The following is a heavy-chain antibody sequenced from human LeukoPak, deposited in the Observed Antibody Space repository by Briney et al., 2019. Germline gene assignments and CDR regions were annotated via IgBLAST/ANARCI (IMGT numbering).Heavy chain of an antibody. CDR1: GFTFSTYA. J-gene: IGHJ4*02. D-gene: IGHD6-13*01. CDR3: ALSSSWYGGFFDY. CDR2: ISYDGSNK. Sequence: QTGGSLRLSCLASGFTFSTYAMHWFRQAPGKGLEWVTVISYDGSNKYYADSVKGRFTISRDNSKNTLYLQMNSLRAEDTAVYYCALSSSWYGGFFDYWGQGTLVTVSS. V-gene: IGHV3-30*04.